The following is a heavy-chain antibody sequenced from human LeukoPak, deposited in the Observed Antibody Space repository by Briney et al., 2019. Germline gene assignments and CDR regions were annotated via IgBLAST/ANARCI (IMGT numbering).Heavy chain of an antibody. CDR2: IYYSGRT. J-gene: IGHJ2*01. Sequence: SETLSLTCTVSGGSISSYYWNWIRQPPGKGLEWIGNIYYSGRTYYNPSLKSRVTISVDTSKNQFSLKLSSVTATDTAVYYCARGVSMIVVVIHDWYFDLWGRGTLVTVSS. D-gene: IGHD3-22*01. CDR1: GGSISSYY. V-gene: IGHV4-59*04. CDR3: ARGVSMIVVVIHDWYFDL.